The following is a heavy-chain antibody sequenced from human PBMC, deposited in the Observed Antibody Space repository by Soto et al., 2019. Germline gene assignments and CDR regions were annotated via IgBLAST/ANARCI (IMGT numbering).Heavy chain of an antibody. Sequence: GEALKISGKGSGYSFTSYWIGWVRQMPGKGLEWMGIIYPGDSDTRYSPSFQGQVTISADKSISTAYLQWSSLKASDTAMYYCARPDSSSSRYDAFDIWGQGTMVTVSS. D-gene: IGHD6-6*01. CDR1: GYSFTSYW. CDR2: IYPGDSDT. V-gene: IGHV5-51*01. J-gene: IGHJ3*02. CDR3: ARPDSSSSRYDAFDI.